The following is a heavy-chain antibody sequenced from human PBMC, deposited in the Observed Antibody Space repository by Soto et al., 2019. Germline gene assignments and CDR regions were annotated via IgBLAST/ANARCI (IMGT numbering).Heavy chain of an antibody. V-gene: IGHV3-23*01. Sequence: PGGSLRLSCGASGFTFSSYAMSWVRQAPGKGLEWVSAISGSGGSTYYADSVKGRFTISRDNSKNTLYLQMNSLRAEDTAVYYCAKGGSGSQGYYYGMDVWGQGTTVTVSS. CDR3: AKGGSGSQGYYYGMDV. J-gene: IGHJ6*02. CDR1: GFTFSSYA. CDR2: ISGSGGST. D-gene: IGHD3-10*01.